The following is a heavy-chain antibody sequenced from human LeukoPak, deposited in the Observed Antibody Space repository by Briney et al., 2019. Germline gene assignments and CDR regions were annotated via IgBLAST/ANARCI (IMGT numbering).Heavy chain of an antibody. CDR1: VYTFTSSY. J-gene: IGHJ4*02. D-gene: IGHD1-26*01. CDR2: ISAYNGRT. V-gene: IGHV1-18*01. CDR3: ARGGTYYPCIDY. Sequence: ASVKVSCKACVYTFTSSYINWVRQAPGQRLEWMGWISAYNGRTNYAQKFQGRVTMTTDSSTSTAYMDLTRLRSDDTAVYYCARGGTYYPCIDYWGQGTLVTVSS.